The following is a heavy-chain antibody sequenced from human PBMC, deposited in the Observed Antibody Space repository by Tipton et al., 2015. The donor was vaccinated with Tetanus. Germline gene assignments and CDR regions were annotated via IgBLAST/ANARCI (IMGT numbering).Heavy chain of an antibody. V-gene: IGHV4-34*01. J-gene: IGHJ4*02. CDR2: IYHSGTT. CDR1: GGSLSRYY. D-gene: IGHD3-3*01. CDR3: ARESITIFGVVSIDY. Sequence: LRLSCAVYGGSLSRYYWTWIRQPPGKGLEWIGEIYHSGTTNYNPSLKSRVTMSVDNSKNQFSLKLNSVTAADTAVYYCARESITIFGVVSIDYWGQGTLVTVSS.